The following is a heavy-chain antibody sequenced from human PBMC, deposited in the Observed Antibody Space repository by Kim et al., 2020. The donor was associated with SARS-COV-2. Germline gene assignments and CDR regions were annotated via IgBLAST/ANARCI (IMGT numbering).Heavy chain of an antibody. D-gene: IGHD3-10*01. CDR2: ISSSGSTI. J-gene: IGHJ5*02. Sequence: GGSLRLSCAASGFTFSDYYMSWIRQAPGKGLEWVSYISSSGSTIYYADSVKGRFTISRDNAKNSLYLQMNSLRAEDTAVYYCARDSFYYGSGSYVPTNWFDPWGQGTLVTVSS. V-gene: IGHV3-11*01. CDR1: GFTFSDYY. CDR3: ARDSFYYGSGSYVPTNWFDP.